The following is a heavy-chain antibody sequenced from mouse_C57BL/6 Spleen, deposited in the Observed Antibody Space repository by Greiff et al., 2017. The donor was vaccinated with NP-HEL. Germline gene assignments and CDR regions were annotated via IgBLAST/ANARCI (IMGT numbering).Heavy chain of an antibody. D-gene: IGHD3-2*02. CDR3: ARSTSEFDY. V-gene: IGHV1-69*01. CDR1: GYTFTSYW. J-gene: IGHJ2*01. Sequence: QVQLQQPGAELVMPGASVKLSCKASGYTFTSYWMHWVKQRPGQGLEWIGEIDPSDSYTNYNQKFKGKSTLTVDKSSSTAYMQLSSLTSEDSAVYYCARSTSEFDYWGQGTTLTVSS. CDR2: IDPSDSYT.